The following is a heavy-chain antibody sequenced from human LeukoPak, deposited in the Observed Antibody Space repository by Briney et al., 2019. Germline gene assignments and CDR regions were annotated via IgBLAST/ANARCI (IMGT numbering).Heavy chain of an antibody. Sequence: GESLKISCKGSGYSFTSYWISWVRQMPGKGLEWMGRIDPSDSYTNYSPSFQGHVTISADKSISTAYLQWSSLKASDTAMYYCQTARRYADRITISPAAHGMDVWGQGTTVTVSS. CDR3: QTARRYADRITISPAAHGMDV. V-gene: IGHV5-10-1*01. CDR1: GYSFTSYW. J-gene: IGHJ6*02. CDR2: IDPSDSYT. D-gene: IGHD3-3*01.